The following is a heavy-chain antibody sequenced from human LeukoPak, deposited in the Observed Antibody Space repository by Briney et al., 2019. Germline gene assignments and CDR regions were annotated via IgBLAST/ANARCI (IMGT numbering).Heavy chain of an antibody. CDR1: GFTFSSYG. CDR3: AKGYVYSSSWGDYFDY. D-gene: IGHD6-13*01. Sequence: GSLRLSCAASGFTFSSYGMHWVRQAPGKGLEWVAFIRYDGSNKYYADSVKGRFTISRDNSKNTLYLQMNSLRAEDTAVYYCAKGYVYSSSWGDYFDYWGQGTLVTVSS. J-gene: IGHJ4*02. CDR2: IRYDGSNK. V-gene: IGHV3-30*02.